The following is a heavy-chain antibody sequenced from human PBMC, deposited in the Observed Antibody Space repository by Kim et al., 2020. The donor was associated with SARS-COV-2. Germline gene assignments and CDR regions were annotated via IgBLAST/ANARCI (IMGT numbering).Heavy chain of an antibody. CDR2: IGDSGTAT. Sequence: GGSLRLSCAASGFTFRSYAMRWVRQAPGNGLEWVSSIGDSGTATYYADSVKGRFTISRDNSKNTLYLQMNSLRADDTALYYCSRASGTYYGAGSDYWGQGTLVTVSS. J-gene: IGHJ4*02. V-gene: IGHV3-23*01. CDR1: GFTFRSYA. D-gene: IGHD3-10*01. CDR3: SRASGTYYGAGSDY.